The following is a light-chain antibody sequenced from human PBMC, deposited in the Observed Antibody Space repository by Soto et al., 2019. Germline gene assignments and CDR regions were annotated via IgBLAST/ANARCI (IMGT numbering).Light chain of an antibody. CDR2: GNS. CDR3: QSYDSSLSGYV. J-gene: IGLJ1*01. V-gene: IGLV1-40*01. Sequence: QSVLTQPPSVSGAPGQRVTISCTGSSSNIGAGYGVHWYQQLPGTAPKLLIYGNSNRPSGVPDRFSGSKSGTSASLAITGRQAEDEADYYCQSYDSSLSGYVCGTGTKLTVL. CDR1: SSNIGAGYG.